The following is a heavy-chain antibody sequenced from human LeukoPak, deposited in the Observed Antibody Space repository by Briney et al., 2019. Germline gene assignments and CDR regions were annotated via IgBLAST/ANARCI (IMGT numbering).Heavy chain of an antibody. CDR3: AKGGVSYHDF. V-gene: IGHV3-30*18. CDR2: ISYDGSNK. D-gene: IGHD1-26*01. Sequence: PGGSLRLSCAASGFTFSSYGMHWVRQAPGKGLEWVAVISYDGSNKYYADSVKGRFTISRDNSENTLSLQMNSLRAEDTAIYYCAKGGVSYHDFWGQGTLVTVSS. J-gene: IGHJ4*02. CDR1: GFTFSSYG.